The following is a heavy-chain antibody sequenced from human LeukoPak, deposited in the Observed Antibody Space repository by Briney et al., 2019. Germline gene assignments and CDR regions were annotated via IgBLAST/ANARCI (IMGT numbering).Heavy chain of an antibody. CDR3: ARLMAVTGTARFDY. D-gene: IGHD6-19*01. CDR2: VYDSGST. J-gene: IGHJ4*02. CDR1: GASISSDY. Sequence: NPSETLSLTCTVSGASISSDYWSWIRQPPGKGLEWIGYVYDSGSTNYNPSLKSRVTISVDTSKNQFSLKLNSVTAADTAVYYCARLMAVTGTARFDYWGRGTLVSVSS. V-gene: IGHV4-59*08.